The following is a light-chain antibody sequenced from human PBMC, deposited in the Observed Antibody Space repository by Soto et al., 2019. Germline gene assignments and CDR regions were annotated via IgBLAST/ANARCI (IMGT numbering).Light chain of an antibody. CDR1: QGISSA. Sequence: ALQLTQPPSSLSASVGDRVTITCRASQGISSALAWYQQKQGKAPKLLIYDASTLESGVPSRFSGSGSGTQFTLTIRSLQPAEFATYSCHQYLGTFGQGTKVDNK. CDR3: HQYLGT. CDR2: DAS. V-gene: IGKV1-13*02. J-gene: IGKJ1*01.